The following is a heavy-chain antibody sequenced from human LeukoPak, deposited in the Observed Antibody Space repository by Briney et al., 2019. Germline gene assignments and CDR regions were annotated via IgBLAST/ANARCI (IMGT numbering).Heavy chain of an antibody. CDR3: ARGLPTSY. J-gene: IGHJ4*02. CDR2: INSDGSTT. Sequence: GGTLRLSCAASGITFSSYLMHWVLHAPGKGLVWVSRINSDGSTTSYADSVKGRFTICRDNAKNTLYLQMTSLRAEDTAVYYCARGLPTSYWGQGTLVTVSS. V-gene: IGHV3-74*01. D-gene: IGHD5-18*01. CDR1: GITFSSYL.